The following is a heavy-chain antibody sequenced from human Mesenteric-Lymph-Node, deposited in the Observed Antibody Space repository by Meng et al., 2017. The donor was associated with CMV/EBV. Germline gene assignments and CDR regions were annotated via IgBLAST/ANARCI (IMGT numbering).Heavy chain of an antibody. CDR1: GGSLSSGCYY. CDR3: ARDSSGYCWFDP. Sequence: KVAGGSLSSGCYYWSRQRQHPGKGLEWIGYIHYSGSTYYKPSLKRRVTISVDTSKNQFFLNLSSVTGADTAVYYCARDSSGYCWFDPWGQGTLVTVSS. V-gene: IGHV4-31*03. D-gene: IGHD3-22*01. J-gene: IGHJ5*02. CDR2: IHYSGST.